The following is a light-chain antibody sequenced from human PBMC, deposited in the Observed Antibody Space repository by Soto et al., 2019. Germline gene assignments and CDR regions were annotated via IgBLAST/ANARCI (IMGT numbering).Light chain of an antibody. CDR2: DAS. CDR1: QSVDKY. J-gene: IGKJ4*01. CDR3: QQRTNWPLT. Sequence: EIVLTQSPATLSFSPGERATLSYRASQSVDKYLVWYQQKPGQAPRLLIYDASSRATGIPARFSGSGSGTDFSLTITSLEPEDFAVYYCQQRTNWPLTFGGGTKLEIK. V-gene: IGKV3-11*01.